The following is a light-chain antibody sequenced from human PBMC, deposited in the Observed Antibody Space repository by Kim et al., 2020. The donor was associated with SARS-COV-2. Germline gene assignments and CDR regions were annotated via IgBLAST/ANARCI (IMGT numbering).Light chain of an antibody. V-gene: IGKV1-33*01. CDR3: QQYDTLKT. J-gene: IGKJ5*01. Sequence: SASLGDRVTITCQASQDIRNYLNWYQQKPGKAPKLLIYDAANVETGVPSRFSGSGSGTDFTLTISSLQAEDIATYYCQQYDTLKTFGQGTRLEIK. CDR1: QDIRNY. CDR2: DAA.